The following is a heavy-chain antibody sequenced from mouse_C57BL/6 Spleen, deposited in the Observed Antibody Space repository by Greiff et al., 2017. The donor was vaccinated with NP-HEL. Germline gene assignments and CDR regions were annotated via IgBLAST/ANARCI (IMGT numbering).Heavy chain of an antibody. D-gene: IGHD4-1*01. V-gene: IGHV1-15*01. Sequence: VQLQQSGAELVRPGASVTLSCKASGYTFTDYEMHWVKQTPVHGLEWIGAIDPETGGTAYNQKFKGKAILTADKSSSTAYMELRSLTSEDSAVYYCTRAGMDAMDYWGQGTSVTVSS. CDR2: IDPETGGT. CDR3: TRAGMDAMDY. CDR1: GYTFTDYE. J-gene: IGHJ4*01.